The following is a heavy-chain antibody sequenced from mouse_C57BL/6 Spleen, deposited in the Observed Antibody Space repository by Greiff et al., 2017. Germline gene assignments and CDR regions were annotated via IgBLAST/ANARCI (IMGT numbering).Heavy chain of an antibody. D-gene: IGHD1-1*01. V-gene: IGHV14-2*01. J-gene: IGHJ1*03. Sequence: EVKLMESGAELVKPGASVKLSCTASGFNIKDYYMHWVKQRTEQGLEWIGRIDPEDGETKYAPKFQGKATITADTSSNTAYLQLSSLTSEDTAVYYCALYYGSSFYWYFDVWGTGTTVTVSS. CDR3: ALYYGSSFYWYFDV. CDR2: IDPEDGET. CDR1: GFNIKDYY.